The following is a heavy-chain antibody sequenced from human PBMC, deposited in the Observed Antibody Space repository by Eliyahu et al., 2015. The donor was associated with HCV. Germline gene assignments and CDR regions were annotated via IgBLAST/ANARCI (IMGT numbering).Heavy chain of an antibody. D-gene: IGHD6-19*01. V-gene: IGHV4-59*01. Sequence: QVQLQESGPGLVKPSETLSLTCTVSGGSITTYFWSWIRXPPGTGLEWIGYVHVSGSPNXNPSLKRRVTISVDTSKNQFSLNLTSVTAADTAVYYCASGGGGIAVAGTGGWFDPWGQGTLVTVSS. CDR2: VHVSGSP. CDR3: ASGGGGIAVAGTGGWFDP. J-gene: IGHJ5*02. CDR1: GGSITTYF.